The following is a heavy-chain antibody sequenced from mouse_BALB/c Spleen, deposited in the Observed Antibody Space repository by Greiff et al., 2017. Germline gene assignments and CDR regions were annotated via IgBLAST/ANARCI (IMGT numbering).Heavy chain of an antibody. CDR1: GYSITSDYA. Sequence: EVQLQQSGPGLVKPSQSLSLTCTVTGYSITSDYAWNWIRQFPGNKLEWMGYISYSGSTSYNPSLKSRISITRDTSKNQFFLQLNSVTTEDTATYYCARYDYEGPFDDWGQGTTLTVAS. J-gene: IGHJ2*01. CDR2: ISYSGST. V-gene: IGHV3-2*02. CDR3: ARYDYEGPFDD. D-gene: IGHD2-4*01.